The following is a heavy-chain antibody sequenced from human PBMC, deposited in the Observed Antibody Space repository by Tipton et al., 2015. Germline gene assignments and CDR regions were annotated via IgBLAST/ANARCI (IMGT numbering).Heavy chain of an antibody. V-gene: IGHV4-59*12. CDR3: ARGGYSAHDFDY. Sequence: TLSLTCTVSGGSINSYYWSWIRQPPGKGLEWIGYIYYSGSTNYNPSLKSRVTISVDTSKNQFSLKLSSVTAADTAVYYCARGGYSAHDFDYWGQGTLVTVSS. CDR1: GGSINSYY. D-gene: IGHD5-18*01. J-gene: IGHJ4*02. CDR2: IYYSGST.